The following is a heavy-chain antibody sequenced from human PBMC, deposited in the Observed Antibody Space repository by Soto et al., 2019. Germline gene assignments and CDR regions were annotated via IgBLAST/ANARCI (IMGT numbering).Heavy chain of an antibody. CDR1: GFTVSSNY. CDR2: IYSGGST. Sequence: PGGSLRLSCAASGFTVSSNYMSWVRQAPGKGLEWVSVIYSGGSTYYADSVKGRFTISRDNSKNTLYLQMNSLRAEDTAVYYCRRYYYDSSGYYFDYWGQGTLVTVSS. J-gene: IGHJ4*02. CDR3: RRYYYDSSGYYFDY. V-gene: IGHV3-53*01. D-gene: IGHD3-22*01.